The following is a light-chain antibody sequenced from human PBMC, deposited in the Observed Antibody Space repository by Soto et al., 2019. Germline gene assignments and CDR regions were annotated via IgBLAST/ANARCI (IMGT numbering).Light chain of an antibody. CDR2: EVS. CDR3: SSYAGV. J-gene: IGLJ1*01. Sequence: QSALTQPPSASGSPGQSVTISCTGTSSDVGGYNYVSWYQQHPGKAPKLMIYEVSKRPSGVPDRFSGSKSGNTASLTVSGLQADDEADYYCSSYAGVFGTGTKVTVL. CDR1: SSDVGGYNY. V-gene: IGLV2-8*01.